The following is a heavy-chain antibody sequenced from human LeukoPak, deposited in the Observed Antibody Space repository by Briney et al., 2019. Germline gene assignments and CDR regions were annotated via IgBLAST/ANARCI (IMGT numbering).Heavy chain of an antibody. J-gene: IGHJ4*02. V-gene: IGHV1-2*02. Sequence: ASVKVSCKASGYTFTGYYMHWVRQAPGQGLEWMGWINPNSGGTNYAQKFQGRVTMTRDTSISTAYMELSRLRSDDTAVYCCARESVVVVAAMIDYFDYWGQGTLVTVSS. CDR3: ARESVVVVAAMIDYFDY. CDR1: GYTFTGYY. D-gene: IGHD2-15*01. CDR2: INPNSGGT.